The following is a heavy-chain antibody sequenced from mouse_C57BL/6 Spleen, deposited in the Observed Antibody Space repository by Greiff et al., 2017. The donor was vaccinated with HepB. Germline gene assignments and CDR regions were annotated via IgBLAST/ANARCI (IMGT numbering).Heavy chain of an antibody. CDR3: AVRSNYAMDY. D-gene: IGHD1-1*01. CDR2: ISSGSSTI. J-gene: IGHJ4*01. Sequence: EVMLVESGGGLVKPGGSLKLSCAASGFTFSDYGMHWVRQAPEKGLEWVAYISSGSSTIYYADTVKGRFTISRDNAKNTLFLQMTSLRSEYTAMYYCAVRSNYAMDYWGQGTSVTVSS. V-gene: IGHV5-17*01. CDR1: GFTFSDYG.